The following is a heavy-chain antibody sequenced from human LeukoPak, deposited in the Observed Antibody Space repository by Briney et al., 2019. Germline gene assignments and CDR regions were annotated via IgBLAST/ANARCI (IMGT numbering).Heavy chain of an antibody. J-gene: IGHJ4*02. V-gene: IGHV4-34*01. D-gene: IGHD5-12*01. CDR1: GGSFSGYY. CDR3: ARRTIVATIDY. Sequence: SETLSLTCAVYGGSFSGYYWSWIRQPPGKGLEWIGSIHYSESTFYNPSLKSRVTISIDTSRNQFSLKLNSVTAADTAVYYCARRTIVATIDYWGQGTLVTVSS. CDR2: IHYSEST.